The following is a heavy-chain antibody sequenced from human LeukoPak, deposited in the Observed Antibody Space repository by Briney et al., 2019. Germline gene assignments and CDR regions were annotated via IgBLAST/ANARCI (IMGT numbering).Heavy chain of an antibody. V-gene: IGHV4-61*02. CDR1: GGSISSGSYY. CDR3: ARQYSSWDNWFDP. Sequence: PSETLSLTCTVSGGSISSGSYYWSWIRQPAGKGLEWIGRIYTSGSTNYNPSLKSRLTMSVDTSKNHFSLKLSSVTAADTAVYYCARQYSSWDNWFDPWGQGILVTVSS. J-gene: IGHJ5*02. D-gene: IGHD6-6*01. CDR2: IYTSGST.